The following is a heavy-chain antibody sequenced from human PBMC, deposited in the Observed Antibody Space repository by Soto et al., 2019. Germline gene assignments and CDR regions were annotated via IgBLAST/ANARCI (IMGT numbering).Heavy chain of an antibody. CDR2: INPSGGST. J-gene: IGHJ4*02. D-gene: IGHD3-10*01. Sequence: QVQLVQSGAEVKKPGASVKVSCKASGYTFTSYYMRWVRQTPGQGLEWMGIINPSGGSTSYAQKFQGRVTMTRETSTSTVYMELSSLRSEDTAVYYCARVSLDYYGSGSYDYFDYWGQGTLVTVSS. CDR1: GYTFTSYY. V-gene: IGHV1-46*03. CDR3: ARVSLDYYGSGSYDYFDY.